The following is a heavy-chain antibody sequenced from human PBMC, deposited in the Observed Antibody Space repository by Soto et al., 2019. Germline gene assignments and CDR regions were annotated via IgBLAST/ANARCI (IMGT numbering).Heavy chain of an antibody. CDR1: GFTFSSYA. CDR2: ISYDGSNK. J-gene: IGHJ6*02. V-gene: IGHV3-30-3*01. D-gene: IGHD6-13*01. Sequence: QVQLVESGGGVVQPGRSLRLSCAASGFTFSSYAMHWVRQAPGKGLEWVAVISYDGSNKYYADSVKGRFTISRDNSKNTLYLQMNSLRAEDTAVYYCAIDQYSSSWFYYYYYGMDVWGQGTTVTVSS. CDR3: AIDQYSSSWFYYYYYGMDV.